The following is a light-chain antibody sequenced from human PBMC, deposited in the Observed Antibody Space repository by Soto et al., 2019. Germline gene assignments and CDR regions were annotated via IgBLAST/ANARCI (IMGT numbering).Light chain of an antibody. J-gene: IGKJ1*01. CDR1: QSISSW. Sequence: DIQMTQSPSTLSASVRDRVTITCRASQSISSWLAWYQQKPGKAPKLLIYKASSLESGVPSRFSGSGSGTEFTLTISGLQPDDFATYYCQQYNSYPWTFGQGTKVEIK. V-gene: IGKV1-5*03. CDR3: QQYNSYPWT. CDR2: KAS.